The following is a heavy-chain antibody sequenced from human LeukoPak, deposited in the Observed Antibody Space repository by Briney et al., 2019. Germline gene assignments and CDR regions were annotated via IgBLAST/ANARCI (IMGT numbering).Heavy chain of an antibody. CDR2: FDPEDGET. J-gene: IGHJ4*02. Sequence: ASVKVSCKVSGYTLTELSMHWVRQAPGKGLEWMGGFDPEDGETIYAQKFQGRVTITRDTSASTAYMELSSLRSEDTAVYYCARDGRTYYYDSSGYSPYDYWGQGTLVTVSS. CDR1: GYTLTELS. V-gene: IGHV1-24*01. CDR3: ARDGRTYYYDSSGYSPYDY. D-gene: IGHD3-22*01.